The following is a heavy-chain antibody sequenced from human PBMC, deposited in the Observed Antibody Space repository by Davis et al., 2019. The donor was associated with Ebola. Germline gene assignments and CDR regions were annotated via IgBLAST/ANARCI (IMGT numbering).Heavy chain of an antibody. CDR1: GGTFSSYA. CDR3: ARRLGSGYQEDAFDI. V-gene: IGHV1-69*13. D-gene: IGHD3-22*01. J-gene: IGHJ3*02. Sequence: SVKVSCKASGGTFSSYAISWVRQAPGQGLEWMGGIIPIFGTANYAQKFQGRVTITADESTSTAYMELRSLRSDDTAVYYCARRLGSGYQEDAFDIWGQGTMVTVSS. CDR2: IIPIFGTA.